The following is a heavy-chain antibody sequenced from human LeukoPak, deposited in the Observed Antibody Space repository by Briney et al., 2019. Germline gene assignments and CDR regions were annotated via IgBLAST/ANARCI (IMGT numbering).Heavy chain of an antibody. V-gene: IGHV3-48*03. CDR3: ALLAVASDFDY. D-gene: IGHD6-19*01. CDR2: IGASGTTK. Sequence: GGSLRLSCAVSGFPFTFYEMNWVRQAPGKGLEWVSNIGASGTTKYYADSVKGRFSISRDNAKTSLYLQMNSLRVDDTAIYYCALLAVASDFDYWGQGALVTVSS. J-gene: IGHJ4*02. CDR1: GFPFTFYE.